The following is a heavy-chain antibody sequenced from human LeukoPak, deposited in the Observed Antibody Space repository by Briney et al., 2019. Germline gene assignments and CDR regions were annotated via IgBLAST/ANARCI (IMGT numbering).Heavy chain of an antibody. CDR3: ASPPRGYDSSGYPYC. CDR2: ISSSSSTI. CDR1: RFTFSSYS. V-gene: IGHV3-48*02. D-gene: IGHD3-22*01. J-gene: IGHJ4*02. Sequence: AGGSLRLSCAASRFTFSSYSMNWVRQAPGKGLEWVSYISSSSSTIYYADSVKGRFTISRDNAKNSLYLQMNSLRDEDTAVYYCASPPRGYDSSGYPYCWGQGTLVTVSS.